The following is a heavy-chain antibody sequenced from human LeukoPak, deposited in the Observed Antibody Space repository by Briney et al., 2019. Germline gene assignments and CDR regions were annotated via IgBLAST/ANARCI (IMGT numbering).Heavy chain of an antibody. CDR2: INPNSGGT. CDR3: ARDMVESTSWNWFDP. J-gene: IGHJ5*02. V-gene: IGHV1-2*02. CDR1: GYTFTGYY. D-gene: IGHD2-2*01. Sequence: ASVKVSCKASGYTFTGYYMHWVRQAPGQGLEWKGWINPNSGGTNYAQKFQGRVTMTRDTSISTAYMELSRLRSDDTAVYYCARDMVESTSWNWFDPWGQGTLVTVSS.